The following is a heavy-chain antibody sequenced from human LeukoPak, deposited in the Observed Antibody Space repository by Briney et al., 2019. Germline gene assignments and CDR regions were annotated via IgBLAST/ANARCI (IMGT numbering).Heavy chain of an antibody. CDR2: IYYSGNT. Sequence: SETLSLTCTVSGGSVSDYYWTWIRQPPGKGLEWIGHIYYSGNTIYNPSLKSRVTISVDTSKNQFSLKLTSVTTADTAVYYCAGEDYFDSSGYASWRFDIWGQGTMVTVSS. D-gene: IGHD3-22*01. J-gene: IGHJ3*02. CDR3: AGEDYFDSSGYASWRFDI. CDR1: GGSVSDYY. V-gene: IGHV4-59*02.